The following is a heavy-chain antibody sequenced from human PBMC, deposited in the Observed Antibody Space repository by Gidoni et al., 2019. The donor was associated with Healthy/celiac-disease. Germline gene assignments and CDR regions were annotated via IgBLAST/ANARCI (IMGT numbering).Heavy chain of an antibody. CDR1: GFAFSSYA. CDR2: ISYDGSNK. D-gene: IGHD2-21*02. V-gene: IGHV3-30-3*01. CDR3: ARDFTPCGGDCPNLNWFDP. J-gene: IGHJ5*02. Sequence: QVQLVDSGGGVVQPGMSLGLSCAASGFAFSSYAMHWVRKAPGKGLEWVAVISYDGSNKYYADSVKGRFTISRDNSKNTLYLQMNSLRAEDTAVYYCARDFTPCGGDCPNLNWFDPWGQGTLVTVSS.